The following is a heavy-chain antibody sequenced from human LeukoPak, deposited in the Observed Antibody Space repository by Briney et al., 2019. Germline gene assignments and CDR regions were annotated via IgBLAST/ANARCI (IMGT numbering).Heavy chain of an antibody. Sequence: GGSLRLSCAASGFTFSSYAMHWVRQAPGKGLEWVAVISYDGSNKYYADSVKGRFTISRDNSKNTLYLQMNSLRAEDTAVYYCARERAYYFDYWGQGTLVTVSS. CDR3: ARERAYYFDY. CDR2: ISYDGSNK. V-gene: IGHV3-30-3*01. CDR1: GFTFSSYA. J-gene: IGHJ4*02.